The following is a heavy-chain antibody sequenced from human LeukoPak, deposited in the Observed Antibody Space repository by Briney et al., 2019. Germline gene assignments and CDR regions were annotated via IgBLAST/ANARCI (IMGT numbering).Heavy chain of an antibody. D-gene: IGHD2-15*01. V-gene: IGHV1-69*04. CDR3: ARVEGYCSGGICYLDP. Sequence: SVKVSCKASGGTFSSYAISWVRQAPGQGLEWMGRIIPIFGIANYAQKFQGRVTITADKSTSTAYMELSSLRSEDTAVYYCARVEGYCSGGICYLDPWGQGTLVTVSS. CDR1: GGTFSSYA. J-gene: IGHJ5*02. CDR2: IIPIFGIA.